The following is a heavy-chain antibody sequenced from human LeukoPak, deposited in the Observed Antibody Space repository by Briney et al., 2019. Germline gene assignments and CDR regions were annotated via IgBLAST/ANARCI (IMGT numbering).Heavy chain of an antibody. V-gene: IGHV3-23*01. CDR2: ISGSGDNT. CDR3: AKGSYYDSSGSFYFDY. Sequence: GGSLRLSCAASGFTFSSYAMSWVRQAPGKGLEWVSGISGSGDNTYYADFVKGRFTISRDNSKNTLYMQVNSLGTEDTAAYYCAKGSYYDSSGSFYFDYWGQGTLVTVSS. D-gene: IGHD3-22*01. CDR1: GFTFSSYA. J-gene: IGHJ4*02.